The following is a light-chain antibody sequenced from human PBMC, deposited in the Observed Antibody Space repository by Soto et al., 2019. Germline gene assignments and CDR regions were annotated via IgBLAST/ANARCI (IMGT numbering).Light chain of an antibody. J-gene: IGKJ1*01. V-gene: IGKV1-5*03. CDR2: KAS. CDR1: QSIGSW. Sequence: DIQMTQSPSTLSASVGDKVTITCRESQSIGSWLAWYQQKPGKAPKLLIYKASNLKSGVPSRFSGSGSGTEFTLTISSLQPDDFATYYCQHYNSYSEAFGQGTKVDIK. CDR3: QHYNSYSEA.